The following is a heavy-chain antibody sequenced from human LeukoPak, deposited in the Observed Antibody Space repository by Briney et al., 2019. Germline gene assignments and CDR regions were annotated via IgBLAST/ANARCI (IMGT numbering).Heavy chain of an antibody. Sequence: GASVKVSCKASGGTFISYAISWVRQAPGQGLEWMGGIIPIFGTANYAQKFQGRVTITADESTSTAYMELSSLRSADTAVYYCARASQQLVLGYFDYWGQGTLVTVSS. D-gene: IGHD6-13*01. V-gene: IGHV1-69*13. CDR1: GGTFISYA. CDR2: IIPIFGTA. J-gene: IGHJ4*02. CDR3: ARASQQLVLGYFDY.